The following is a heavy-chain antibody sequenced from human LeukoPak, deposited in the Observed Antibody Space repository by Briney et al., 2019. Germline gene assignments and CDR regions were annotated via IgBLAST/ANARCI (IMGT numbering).Heavy chain of an antibody. CDR1: GGSIGTSSYY. CDR3: ARNSSGTQYYGSGSIHDY. Sequence: SETLSLTCTVSGGSIGTSSYYWGWIRQPPGKGLEWIGSLYYSGSTYYNPSLKSRVTLSVDTSKNQLSLKLRSLTAAYTTVSYCARNSSGTQYYGSGSIHDYWGQGTLVTVSS. CDR2: LYYSGST. V-gene: IGHV4-39*01. D-gene: IGHD3-10*01. J-gene: IGHJ4*02.